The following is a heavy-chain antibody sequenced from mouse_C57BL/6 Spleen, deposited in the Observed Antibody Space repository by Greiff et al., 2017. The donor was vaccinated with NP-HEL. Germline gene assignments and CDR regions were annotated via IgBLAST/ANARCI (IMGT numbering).Heavy chain of an antibody. V-gene: IGHV1-26*01. CDR1: GYTFTDYY. CDR2: INPNNGGT. Sequence: EVQLQQSGPELVKPGASVKISCKASGYTFTDYYMNWVKQSHGKSLEWIGDINPNNGGTSYNQKFKGKATLTVDKSSSTAYMELRSLTFEYSAVYYCARSPYYSNYKAWFAYWGQGTLVTVSA. J-gene: IGHJ3*01. D-gene: IGHD2-5*01. CDR3: ARSPYYSNYKAWFAY.